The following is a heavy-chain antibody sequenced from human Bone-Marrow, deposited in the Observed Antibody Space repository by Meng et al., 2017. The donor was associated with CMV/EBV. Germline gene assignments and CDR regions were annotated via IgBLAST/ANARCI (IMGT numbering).Heavy chain of an antibody. CDR3: ARQPPGSAAFDI. CDR2: IYYSGST. Sequence: GSLRLSCAVSGFTFSDYYMSWIRQPPGKGLEWLGYIYYSGSTNYNPSLKSRVTMSVDTSKNQFSLKLTSVTAADTAVYYCARQPPGSAAFDIWGQGTMVTVSS. V-gene: IGHV4-59*01. CDR1: GFTFSDYY. J-gene: IGHJ3*02. D-gene: IGHD3-10*01.